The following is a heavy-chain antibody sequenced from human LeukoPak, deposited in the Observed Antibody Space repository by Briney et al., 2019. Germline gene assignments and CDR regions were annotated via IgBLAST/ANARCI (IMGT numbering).Heavy chain of an antibody. CDR1: GFTFRSYA. Sequence: GGSLRLSCAVSGFTFRSYAMIWVRQAPGKGLEWVSLISGSGDNTLYADSVKGRFTISRDNSKNTLYLQMNSLRAEDTAVYYCAKKRSGWNFDYWGQGTLVTVSS. CDR2: ISGSGDNT. CDR3: AKKRSGWNFDY. V-gene: IGHV3-23*01. J-gene: IGHJ4*02. D-gene: IGHD6-19*01.